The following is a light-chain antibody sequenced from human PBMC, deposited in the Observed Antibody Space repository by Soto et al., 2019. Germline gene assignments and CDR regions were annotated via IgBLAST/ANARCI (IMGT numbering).Light chain of an antibody. Sequence: EIVMTQSPATLSVSPGDRATLSCRASQSVSSKLAWYQQKPGQAPRLLIYGASTRATGIPARFSGSGSGTEFTLTISSLQSEAFAFYYYQQYNYCPIFTFGPGTKVDIK. CDR2: GAS. CDR3: QQYNYCPIFT. V-gene: IGKV3-15*01. J-gene: IGKJ3*01. CDR1: QSVSSK.